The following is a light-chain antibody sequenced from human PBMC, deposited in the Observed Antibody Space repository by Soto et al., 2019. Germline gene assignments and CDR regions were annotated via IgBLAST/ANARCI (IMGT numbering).Light chain of an antibody. CDR3: QQCYSSPRT. Sequence: DIQMTQSPSTLSASVGDRVTITCRASQSISTYLNWYQQKLGRAPTLLIYAASSLQSGVPSRFSGGGSRTDFTLTISSLQPEDFAMYFCQQCYSSPRTFGQGTKVEIK. CDR2: AAS. CDR1: QSISTY. J-gene: IGKJ1*01. V-gene: IGKV1-39*01.